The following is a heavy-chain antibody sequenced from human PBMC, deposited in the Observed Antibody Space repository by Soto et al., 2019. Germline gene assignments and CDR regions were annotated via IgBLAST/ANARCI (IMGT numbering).Heavy chain of an antibody. V-gene: IGHV1-3*01. D-gene: IGHD1-20*01. CDR2: INAGNGNT. CDR1: GYTFTSYA. J-gene: IGHJ4*02. CDR3: ARSFRITGIGYYFDY. Sequence: ASVKVSCKASGYTFTSYAMHWVRQAPGQRLEWMGWINAGNGNTKYSQKFQGRVTITRDTSASTAYMELSSLRSEDTAVYYCARSFRITGIGYYFDYWGQGTLVTVSS.